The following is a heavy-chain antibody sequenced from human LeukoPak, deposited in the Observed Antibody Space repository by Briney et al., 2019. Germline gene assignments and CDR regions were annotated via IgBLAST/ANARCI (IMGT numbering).Heavy chain of an antibody. V-gene: IGHV3-30-3*01. J-gene: IGHJ3*02. Sequence: PGRSLRLSCAASGFTFSSYAMHWVRQAPGKGLEWVAVISYDGSNKYYADSVKGRFTISRDNSKNTLYLQMNSLRAEDTAVYYCAAYSSSWYGAFDIWGQGTMVTVSS. CDR1: GFTFSSYA. CDR2: ISYDGSNK. CDR3: AAYSSSWYGAFDI. D-gene: IGHD6-13*01.